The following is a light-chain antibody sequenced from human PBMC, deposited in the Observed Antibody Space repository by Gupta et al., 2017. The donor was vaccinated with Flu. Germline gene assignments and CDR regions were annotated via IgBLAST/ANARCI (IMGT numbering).Light chain of an antibody. Sequence: IVLTQSSGTLSLSPGERATLSCRANQSVSSSYLAWYQQKPGQAPRLLIYGASSRAAGIPDRCSGSGYGTYFTLTISRLEPEDLAVYYCQKYVSSRTFGQGTKVEIK. V-gene: IGKV3-20*01. CDR1: QSVSSSY. CDR2: GAS. CDR3: QKYVSSRT. J-gene: IGKJ1*01.